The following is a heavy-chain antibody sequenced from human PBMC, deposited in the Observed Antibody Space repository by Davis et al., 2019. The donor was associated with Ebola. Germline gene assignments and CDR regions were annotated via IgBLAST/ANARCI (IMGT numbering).Heavy chain of an antibody. D-gene: IGHD3-3*01. Sequence: GESLKISCAASGFTFSSYGMHWVRQAPGKGLEWVAVISYDGSNKYYADSVKGRFTIPRDNSKHTLYLQMNSLRAEDTAVYYCARDAKRVLRFLEWLFSHFDYWGQGTLVTVSS. J-gene: IGHJ4*02. V-gene: IGHV3-30*03. CDR2: ISYDGSNK. CDR3: ARDAKRVLRFLEWLFSHFDY. CDR1: GFTFSSYG.